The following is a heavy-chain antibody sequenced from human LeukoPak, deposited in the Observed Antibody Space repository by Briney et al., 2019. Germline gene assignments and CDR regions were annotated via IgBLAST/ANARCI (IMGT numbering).Heavy chain of an antibody. CDR3: ARVAAAGNYYFDY. V-gene: IGHV4-4*02. Sequence: SETLSLTCAVSGGSISSSNWWTWVRQPPGKGLEWIGRIYYSGSTYYNPSLKSRVTISIDTSKNQFSLKLSSVTAADTAVYFGARVAAAGNYYFDYWGQGTLVTVSS. J-gene: IGHJ4*02. CDR1: GGSISSSNW. D-gene: IGHD6-13*01. CDR2: IYYSGST.